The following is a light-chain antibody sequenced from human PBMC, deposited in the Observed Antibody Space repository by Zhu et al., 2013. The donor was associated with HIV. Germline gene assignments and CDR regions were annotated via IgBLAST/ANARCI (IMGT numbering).Light chain of an antibody. CDR1: SLRSYY. V-gene: IGLV3-19*01. Sequence: SSELTQDPAVSVALGQTVRITCQGNSLRSYYVSWYQQKPGQAPVVVIYAKNNRPSGIPDRFSGSKSDTSATLDITGLQTGDEADYYCGTWESKLSVVVFGGGTKLTVL. CDR3: GTWESKLSVVV. J-gene: IGLJ2*01. CDR2: AKN.